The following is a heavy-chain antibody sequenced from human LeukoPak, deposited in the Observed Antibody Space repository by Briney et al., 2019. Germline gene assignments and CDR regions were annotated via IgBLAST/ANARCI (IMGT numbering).Heavy chain of an antibody. J-gene: IGHJ6*02. V-gene: IGHV4-30-2*01. Sequence: SETLSLTCAVSGGSISSGGYSWSWTRQPPGKGLEWIGYIYHSGSTYYNPSLKSRVTISVDRSKNQFSLKLSSVTAADTAVYYCARDALGYCSSTSCYNRLGYYYYYGMDVWGQGTTVTVSS. CDR1: GGSISSGGYS. CDR3: ARDALGYCSSTSCYNRLGYYYYYGMDV. D-gene: IGHD2-2*02. CDR2: IYHSGST.